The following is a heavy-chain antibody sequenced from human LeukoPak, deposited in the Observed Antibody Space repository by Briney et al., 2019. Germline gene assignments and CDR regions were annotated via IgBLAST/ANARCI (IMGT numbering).Heavy chain of an antibody. CDR2: INSDGSNT. CDR3: AKDFGGSGMVYYYYMDV. J-gene: IGHJ6*03. Sequence: GGSLRLSCAASGFTFSSYWMHWVRQAPGKGLVWVSRINSDGSNTNYADSVKGRFTISRDNAKNTLYLQMNSLRAEDTAVYYCAKDFGGSGMVYYYYMDVWGKGTTVTISS. CDR1: GFTFSSYW. V-gene: IGHV3-74*01. D-gene: IGHD3-10*01.